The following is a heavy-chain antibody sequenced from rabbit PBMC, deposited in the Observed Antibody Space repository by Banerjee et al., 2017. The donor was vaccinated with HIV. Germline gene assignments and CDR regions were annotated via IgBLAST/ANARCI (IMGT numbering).Heavy chain of an antibody. CDR1: GFDFSTYG. CDR2: INSNTGNT. Sequence: QEQLEESGGGLVKPEGSLTLTCTASGFDFSTYGVNWVRQAPGKGLEWIACINSNTGNTVYASWAKGPFTISKTSSTTVTLQMTSLTAADTATYFCARDLAGVIGWNFNLWGPGTLVTVS. V-gene: IGHV1S45*01. D-gene: IGHD4-1*01. J-gene: IGHJ4*01. CDR3: ARDLAGVIGWNFNL.